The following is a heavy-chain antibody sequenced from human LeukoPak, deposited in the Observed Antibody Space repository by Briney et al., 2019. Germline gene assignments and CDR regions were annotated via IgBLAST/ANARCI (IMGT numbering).Heavy chain of an antibody. Sequence: PTGGSLRLSCAASGFTFSSYGMSWVRQAPGKGLEWVSAISGSGGSTYYADSVKGRFTISRDNSKNTLYLQMNSLRAEDTAVYYCAKVFRIPTYYYDSSGYYLDYWGQGTLVTVSS. D-gene: IGHD3-22*01. CDR1: GFTFSSYG. CDR3: AKVFRIPTYYYDSSGYYLDY. J-gene: IGHJ4*02. V-gene: IGHV3-23*01. CDR2: ISGSGGST.